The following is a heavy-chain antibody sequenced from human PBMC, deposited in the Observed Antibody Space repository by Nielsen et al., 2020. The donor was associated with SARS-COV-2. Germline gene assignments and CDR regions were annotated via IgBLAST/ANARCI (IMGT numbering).Heavy chain of an antibody. Sequence: PGKGLEWIGYIYYSGSTNYNPSLKSRVTISVDTSKNQFSLKLSSVTAADTAVYYCASEAPGGGMDVWGQGTTVTVSS. J-gene: IGHJ6*02. D-gene: IGHD3-10*01. CDR3: ASEAPGGGMDV. V-gene: IGHV4-59*08. CDR2: IYYSGST.